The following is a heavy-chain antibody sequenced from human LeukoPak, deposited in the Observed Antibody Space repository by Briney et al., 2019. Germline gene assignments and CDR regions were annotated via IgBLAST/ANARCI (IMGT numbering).Heavy chain of an antibody. CDR2: IIPILGIA. CDR3: ASQLPYSSGWYSPLDY. Sequence: SVKVSCKASGGTFSSYAISWVRQAPGQGLEWMGRIIPILGIANYAQKFQGRVTITADKPTSTAYMELSSLRSEGTAVYYCASQLPYSSGWYSPLDYWGQGTLVTVSS. J-gene: IGHJ4*02. V-gene: IGHV1-69*04. D-gene: IGHD6-19*01. CDR1: GGTFSSYA.